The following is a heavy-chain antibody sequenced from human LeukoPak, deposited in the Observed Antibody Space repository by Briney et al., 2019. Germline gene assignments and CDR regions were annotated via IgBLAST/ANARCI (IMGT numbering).Heavy chain of an antibody. Sequence: SETLSLTCAVYGGSFSGYYWSWIRQPPGKGLEWIGEINHSGSTNYNPSLKSRVTISVDTSKNQFSLRLSSVTAADTAVYYCARGNPHLRGGIDYWGQGTLVTVSS. V-gene: IGHV4-34*01. J-gene: IGHJ4*02. CDR2: INHSGST. CDR3: ARGNPHLRGGIDY. D-gene: IGHD3-16*01. CDR1: GGSFSGYY.